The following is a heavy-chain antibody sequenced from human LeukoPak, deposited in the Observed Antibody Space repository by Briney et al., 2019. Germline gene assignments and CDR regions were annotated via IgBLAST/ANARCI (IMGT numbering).Heavy chain of an antibody. CDR3: ARALSHELLWLGELLTPYYYYGMDV. V-gene: IGHV4-34*01. D-gene: IGHD3-10*01. CDR2: INHSGST. Sequence: SETLSLTCAVYGGSFSGYYWSWIRQPPGKGLEWIGEINHSGSTNYNPSLKSRVTISVDTSKNQFSLKLSSVTAADTAVYYCARALSHELLWLGELLTPYYYYGMDVWGQGTTVTVSS. CDR1: GGSFSGYY. J-gene: IGHJ6*02.